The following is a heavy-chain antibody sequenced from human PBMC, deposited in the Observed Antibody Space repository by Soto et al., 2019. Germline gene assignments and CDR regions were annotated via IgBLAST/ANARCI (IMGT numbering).Heavy chain of an antibody. D-gene: IGHD7-27*01. CDR2: ISGSGSTT. CDR1: GFTFRSYA. Sequence: EVQLLESGGGLVQPGGSLRLSCAASGFTFRSYAVSWVRQAPGKGLEWVSGISGSGSTTYYADSVKGRFTISRANSKNTLYLQVNSLRAEDTAIYFCAKVGNWGSATYKSYFDSWGQGTLVTVSS. V-gene: IGHV3-23*01. J-gene: IGHJ4*02. CDR3: AKVGNWGSATYKSYFDS.